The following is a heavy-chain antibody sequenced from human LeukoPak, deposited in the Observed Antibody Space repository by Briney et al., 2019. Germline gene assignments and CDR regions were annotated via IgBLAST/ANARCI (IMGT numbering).Heavy chain of an antibody. CDR2: IIPIFGTA. Sequence: SVKVSCKASGGTFSSYAISWVRQAPGQGLEWMGGIIPIFGTANYAQKFQGRVTITADKSTSTAYMELSSLRSEGTAVYYCASGNIVATIAYYYGMDVWGKGTTVTVSS. J-gene: IGHJ6*04. D-gene: IGHD5-12*01. CDR1: GGTFSSYA. V-gene: IGHV1-69*06. CDR3: ASGNIVATIAYYYGMDV.